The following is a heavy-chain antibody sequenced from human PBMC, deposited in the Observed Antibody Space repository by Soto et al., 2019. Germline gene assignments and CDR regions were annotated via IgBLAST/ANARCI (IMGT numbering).Heavy chain of an antibody. V-gene: IGHV3-23*01. CDR2: ISGSGGST. J-gene: IGHJ4*02. Sequence: AISGSGGSTYYADSAKGRFTISRDNSKNTLYLQMNSLRAEDTAVYYCAKGPRSHSSSWSSLSSYWGQGPLVTVSS. D-gene: IGHD6-13*01. CDR3: AKGPRSHSSSWSSLSSY.